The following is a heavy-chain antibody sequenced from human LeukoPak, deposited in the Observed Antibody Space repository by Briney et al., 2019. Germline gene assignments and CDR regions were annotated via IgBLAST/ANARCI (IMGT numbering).Heavy chain of an antibody. J-gene: IGHJ4*02. Sequence: ASVKVSCKASGGTFSSYGITWMRQAPGQGLEWMGIINPSGGSTSYAQKFQGRVTMTRDMSTSTVYMELSSLRSEDTAVYYCARTTYYYDSSGLSEFDYWGQGTLVTVSS. D-gene: IGHD3-22*01. CDR3: ARTTYYYDSSGLSEFDY. CDR1: GGTFSSYG. V-gene: IGHV1-46*01. CDR2: INPSGGST.